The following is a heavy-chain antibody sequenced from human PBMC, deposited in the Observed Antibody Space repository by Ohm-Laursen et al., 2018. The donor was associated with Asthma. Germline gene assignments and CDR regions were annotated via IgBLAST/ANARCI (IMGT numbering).Heavy chain of an antibody. Sequence: SLRLSCAASGYTFSRYSIHWVRQIPGKGLEWVASISTASSFIYYADSVKGRFTISRDNSKNTLYLHINSLRDEDTAVYYCARSPHYDFWSGYYFDYWGQGTLVTVSS. CDR1: GYTFSRYS. D-gene: IGHD3-3*01. J-gene: IGHJ4*02. CDR2: ISTASSFI. V-gene: IGHV3-21*01. CDR3: ARSPHYDFWSGYYFDY.